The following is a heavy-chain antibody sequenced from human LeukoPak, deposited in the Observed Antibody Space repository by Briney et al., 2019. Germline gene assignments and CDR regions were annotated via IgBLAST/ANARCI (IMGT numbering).Heavy chain of an antibody. CDR1: GGSFSGYY. CDR2: INHSGST. J-gene: IGHJ1*01. CDR3: ASGYGFQH. D-gene: IGHD3-10*01. Sequence: SETLSLTCAVYGGSFSGYYWSWIRQPPGKGLEWIGEINHSGSTNYNPSLKSRVTISVDTSKNQFSLKLSSVTAADTAVYYCASGYGFQHWGQGTLVTVSS. V-gene: IGHV4-34*01.